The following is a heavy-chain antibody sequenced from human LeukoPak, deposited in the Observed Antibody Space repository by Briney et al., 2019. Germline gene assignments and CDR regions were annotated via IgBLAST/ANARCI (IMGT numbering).Heavy chain of an antibody. Sequence: ASVKVSCKASGYTFTSYYMHWVRQAPGQGLEWMGWINPNSGGTNYAQKFQGRVTMTRDTSISTAYMELSRLRSDDTAVYYCARTYYYDSSGYGPNDYWGQGTLVTVSS. V-gene: IGHV1-2*02. CDR3: ARTYYYDSSGYGPNDY. CDR1: GYTFTSYY. J-gene: IGHJ4*02. CDR2: INPNSGGT. D-gene: IGHD3-22*01.